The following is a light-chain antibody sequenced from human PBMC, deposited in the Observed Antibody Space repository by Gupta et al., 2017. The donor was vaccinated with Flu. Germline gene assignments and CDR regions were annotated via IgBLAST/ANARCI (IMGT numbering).Light chain of an antibody. V-gene: IGKV1-27*01. CDR3: QKYNSAPLT. CDR1: QDIGSY. J-gene: IGKJ1*01. Sequence: GDRVTMSCRASQDIGSYLAWYQQRPGKVPKLLLYGSSTLQHGVPSRFSGSGSGTEFTLTISSLQPEDFATYYCQKYNSAPLTFGQGTKVDVK. CDR2: GSS.